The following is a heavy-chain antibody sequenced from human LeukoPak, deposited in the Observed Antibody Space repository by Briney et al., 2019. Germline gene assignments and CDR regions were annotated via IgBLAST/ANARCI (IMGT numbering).Heavy chain of an antibody. CDR1: GGSISSNDYY. D-gene: IGHD1-1*01. V-gene: IGHV4-61*08. Sequence: PSETLSLTCTVSGGSISSNDYYWGWIRQPPGKGLEWIGYIYHSGSTNYNPSLKSRVTISIDTSKNQFSLKLSSVTAADTAVYYCAREGTTGTTYAPLDVFGIWGQGTMVTVSS. J-gene: IGHJ3*02. CDR2: IYHSGST. CDR3: AREGTTGTTYAPLDVFGI.